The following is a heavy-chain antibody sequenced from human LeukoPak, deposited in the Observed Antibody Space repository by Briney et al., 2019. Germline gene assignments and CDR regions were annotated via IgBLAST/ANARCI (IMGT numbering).Heavy chain of an antibody. D-gene: IGHD2-21*01. CDR3: ARDGIVGDVGY. J-gene: IGHJ4*02. V-gene: IGHV4-38-2*02. Sequence: SETLSLTCTVSGYSISSGYYWGWIRQPPGKGLEWIGSIYHSGSTYYNPSLKSRVTISVDTSKNQFSLKLSSVTAADTAVYYCARDGIVGDVGYWGQGTLVTVSS. CDR1: GYSISSGYY. CDR2: IYHSGST.